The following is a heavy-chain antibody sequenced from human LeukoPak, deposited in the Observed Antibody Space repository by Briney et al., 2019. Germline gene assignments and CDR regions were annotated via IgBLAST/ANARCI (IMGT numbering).Heavy chain of an antibody. CDR2: ISNDGSST. J-gene: IGHJ3*02. Sequence: GGSLRLSCAASGFIFSSSWMHWVRQAPGKGLVWVSGISNDGSSTRYADSVKGRITISRDNAKKRLYLRMNSLRAEDTAVYYCARTSSGYSSDVFDIWGQGTLVAVSS. V-gene: IGHV3-74*01. CDR1: GFIFSSSW. D-gene: IGHD3-22*01. CDR3: ARTSSGYSSDVFDI.